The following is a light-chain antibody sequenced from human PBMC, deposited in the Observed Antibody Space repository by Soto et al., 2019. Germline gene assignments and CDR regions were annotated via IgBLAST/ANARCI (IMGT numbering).Light chain of an antibody. CDR2: EIS. CDR3: SSYWGSSTLDV. V-gene: IGLV2-14*01. J-gene: IGLJ1*01. CDR1: SSNIGSDIY. Sequence: QSVLTQPASVSGSPGQSITISCTGTSSNIGSDIYVSWYQQHPAKAPKLMIYEISNRPSGVYHRFSGSTSGDTAALTISGLQTEDEADYYCSSYWGSSTLDVFGTGTKVTVL.